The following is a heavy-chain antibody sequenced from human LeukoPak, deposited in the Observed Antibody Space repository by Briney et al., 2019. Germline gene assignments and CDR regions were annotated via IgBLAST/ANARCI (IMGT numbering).Heavy chain of an antibody. CDR2: ISGSGSTI. CDR3: ARAGYYDSSGYRDY. J-gene: IGHJ4*02. V-gene: IGHV3-48*01. Sequence: GGSLRLSCAASGFTFSSYAMSWVRQAPGKGLEWVSGISGSGSTIYYADSVKGRFTISRDNAKNSLYLQMNSLRAEDTAVYYCARAGYYDSSGYRDYWGQGTLVTVSS. D-gene: IGHD3-22*01. CDR1: GFTFSSYA.